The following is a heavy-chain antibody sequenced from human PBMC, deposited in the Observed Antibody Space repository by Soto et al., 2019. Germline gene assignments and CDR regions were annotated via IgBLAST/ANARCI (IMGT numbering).Heavy chain of an antibody. D-gene: IGHD2-15*01. CDR1: GGSISSNSYS. V-gene: IGHV4-39*01. CDR3: ARHPGYCSGGSCTGQYTLDV. J-gene: IGHJ6*02. Sequence: PSETLSLTCSVSGGSISSNSYSWGWIRQPPGKGLEWIGTLYSNRDTYYTPSLKSRVTISADTSQNQFSLDLTSVTATDTAVYFCARHPGYCSGGSCTGQYTLDVWGQGTTVTVS. CDR2: LYSNRDT.